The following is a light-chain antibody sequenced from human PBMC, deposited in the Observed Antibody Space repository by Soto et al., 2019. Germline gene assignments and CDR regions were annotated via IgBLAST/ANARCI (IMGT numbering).Light chain of an antibody. V-gene: IGKV1-39*01. CDR1: QSISSN. Sequence: DIQMTHSPSSLSASIGDRVTITCRASQSISSNLNWYQQKPGKAPKLLIYAASSLQSGVPSRFSGSGSGTDFTLTISSLQREDFATYYCQQANSFPLTFGGGTKVDIK. CDR2: AAS. CDR3: QQANSFPLT. J-gene: IGKJ4*01.